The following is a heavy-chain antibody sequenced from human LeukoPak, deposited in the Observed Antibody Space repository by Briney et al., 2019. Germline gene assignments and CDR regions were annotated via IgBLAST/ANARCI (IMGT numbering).Heavy chain of an antibody. V-gene: IGHV4-38-2*02. CDR3: ARLYYYGSGSYPLYYFDY. J-gene: IGHJ4*02. D-gene: IGHD3-10*01. Sequence: PSETLSLTCTVSGYSISSGYYWGWIRQPPGKGLEWIGSIYHSGSTYYNPSLKSRVTISVDTSKNQFSLKLSSVTAADTAVYYCARLYYYGSGSYPLYYFDYWGQGTLVTVSS. CDR2: IYHSGST. CDR1: GYSISSGYY.